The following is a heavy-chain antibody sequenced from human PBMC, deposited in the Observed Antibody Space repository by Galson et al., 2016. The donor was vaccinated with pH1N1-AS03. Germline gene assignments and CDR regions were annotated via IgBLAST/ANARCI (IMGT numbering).Heavy chain of an antibody. CDR2: TSSSGGST. CDR1: GFTFTDFA. D-gene: IGHD1-26*01. CDR3: AKDRDYYRLPSFSGSDV. V-gene: IGHV3-23*01. J-gene: IGHJ6*02. Sequence: SLRLSCATSGFTFTDFAVSWVRQAPGRGLEWVSATSSSGGSTYYAESVKGRFTISRDYSKNTVDLQMNSLRAEDTAVYYCAKDRDYYRLPSFSGSDVWGQGTTVIVSS.